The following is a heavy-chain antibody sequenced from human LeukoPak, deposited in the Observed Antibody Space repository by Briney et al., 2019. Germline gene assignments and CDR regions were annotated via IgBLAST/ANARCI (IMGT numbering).Heavy chain of an antibody. V-gene: IGHV4-59*08. CDR1: GGSINGYY. Sequence: SETLSLTCTVSGGSINGYYWSWIRQPPGKGLEWIGYIYYSGSTNYNPSLKSRVTISVDTSTNQLSLKLRSVTAADTAVYYCARQTEYFQLWGQGTLVTVSS. CDR2: IYYSGST. CDR3: ARQTEYFQL. J-gene: IGHJ1*01.